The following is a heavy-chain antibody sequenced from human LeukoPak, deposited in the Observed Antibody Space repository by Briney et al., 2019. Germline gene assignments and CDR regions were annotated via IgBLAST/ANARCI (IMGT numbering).Heavy chain of an antibody. CDR2: IYHSGST. J-gene: IGHJ4*02. CDR1: GGSIGSGGYS. CDR3: ARSPMYNWNDGLYFDY. Sequence: SQTLSLTCAVSGGSIGSGGYSWSWLRQPPGKGLEWIGYIYHSGSTYYSPSLKSRVTISVDRSKNQFSLKLSSVTAADTAVYYCARSPMYNWNDGLYFDYWGQGTLVTVSS. V-gene: IGHV4-30-2*01. D-gene: IGHD1-20*01.